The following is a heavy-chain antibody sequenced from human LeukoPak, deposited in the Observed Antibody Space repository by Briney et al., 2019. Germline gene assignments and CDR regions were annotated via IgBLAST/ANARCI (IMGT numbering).Heavy chain of an antibody. Sequence: GGSLRLSCAASGFTFSSYAMSWVRQAPGKGLEWVSAISGSGGSTYYADSVKGRFTISRDNAKNSLYLQVNSLRAEDTAVYYCASGHSGSYYYFDYWGRGTLVTVSS. CDR1: GFTFSSYA. D-gene: IGHD1-26*01. CDR2: ISGSGGST. CDR3: ASGHSGSYYYFDY. V-gene: IGHV3-23*01. J-gene: IGHJ4*02.